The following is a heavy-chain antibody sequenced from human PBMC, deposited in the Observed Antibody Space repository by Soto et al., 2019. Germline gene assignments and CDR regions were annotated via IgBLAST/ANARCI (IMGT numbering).Heavy chain of an antibody. CDR3: AKIPWFGEHGALDDFDI. J-gene: IGHJ3*02. V-gene: IGHV3-23*01. Sequence: PWGSLRLSCAASGFTFSSYAMSWVLQAPGKGLEWVSAISGSGGSTYYADSVKGRFTISRDNSKNTLYLQMNSLRAEDTAVYYCAKIPWFGEHGALDDFDIWGQGKMVTVS. CDR1: GFTFSSYA. CDR2: ISGSGGST. D-gene: IGHD3-10*01.